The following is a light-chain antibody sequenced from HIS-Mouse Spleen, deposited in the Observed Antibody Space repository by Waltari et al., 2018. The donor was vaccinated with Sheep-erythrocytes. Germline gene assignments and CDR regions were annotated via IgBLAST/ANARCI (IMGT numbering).Light chain of an antibody. CDR1: SSNIGSNT. CDR3: CSYAGSYNHV. CDR2: SNN. Sequence: QSVLTQPPSASGTPGQRVTISCSGSSSNIGSNTVNWYQQLPGTAPKLLIYSNNQRPSGAPDRFSGSKSGTSASLAISGLQSEDEADYYCCSYAGSYNHVFATGTKVTVL. J-gene: IGLJ1*01. V-gene: IGLV1-44*01.